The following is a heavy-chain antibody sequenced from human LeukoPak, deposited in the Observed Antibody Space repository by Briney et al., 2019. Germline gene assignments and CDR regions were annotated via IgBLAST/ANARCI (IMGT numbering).Heavy chain of an antibody. CDR1: GGSISSGSYY. Sequence: SETLSLTCTVSGGSISSGSYYWSWIRQPAGKGLEWIGRIYTSGSTNYNPSLKSRVTISIDTSKNQFSLNLSSVTAADTAVYYCARDLDRCRSAPCYPTWFDPWGQGTLVTVSS. CDR2: IYTSGST. CDR3: ARDLDRCRSAPCYPTWFDP. J-gene: IGHJ5*02. V-gene: IGHV4-61*02. D-gene: IGHD2-2*01.